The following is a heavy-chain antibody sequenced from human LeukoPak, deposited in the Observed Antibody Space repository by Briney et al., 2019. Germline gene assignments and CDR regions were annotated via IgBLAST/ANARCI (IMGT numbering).Heavy chain of an antibody. J-gene: IGHJ6*03. CDR3: ARSRHRDYSNYGVIYYYYYMDV. CDR1: GGSISSSNW. D-gene: IGHD4-11*01. V-gene: IGHV4-4*02. Sequence: SETLSLTCAVSGGSISSSNWWSWVRQPPGKGLEWIGEIYHSGSTNYNPSLKSRVTISVDKSKNQFSLKLSSVTAADTAVYYCARSRHRDYSNYGVIYYYYYMDVWGKGTTVTVSS. CDR2: IYHSGST.